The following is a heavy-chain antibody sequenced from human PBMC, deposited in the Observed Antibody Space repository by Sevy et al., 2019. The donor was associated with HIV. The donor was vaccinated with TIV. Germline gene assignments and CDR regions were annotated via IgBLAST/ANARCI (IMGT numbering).Heavy chain of an antibody. CDR3: ARDGGNYFDY. J-gene: IGHJ4*02. CDR1: GFTFTSYS. CDR2: ISSYHYI. Sequence: GGSLRLSCEASGFTFTSYSMNGVRQAPRKGLEWVSSISSYHYISYADSVKGRFSVSRDNAKNSLYLQMSSLRAEDMAVYYCARDGGNYFDYWGQGTLVTVSS. D-gene: IGHD3-16*01. V-gene: IGHV3-21*01.